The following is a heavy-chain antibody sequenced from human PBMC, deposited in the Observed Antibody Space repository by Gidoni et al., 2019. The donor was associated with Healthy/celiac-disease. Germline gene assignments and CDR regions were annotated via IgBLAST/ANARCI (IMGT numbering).Heavy chain of an antibody. CDR1: GFAFRSYA. CDR2: ISGSGGST. Sequence: EVQLLESGGGLVQPGGSLRLSCAASGFAFRSYAMSWVRQAPGKGLEWISAISGSGGSTYYADSVKGRFTISRDNSKNTLYLQMNSLRAEDTAVYYCAKDHAGEQLVFYYYYGMDVWGQGTTVTVSS. J-gene: IGHJ6*02. V-gene: IGHV3-23*01. D-gene: IGHD6-6*01. CDR3: AKDHAGEQLVFYYYYGMDV.